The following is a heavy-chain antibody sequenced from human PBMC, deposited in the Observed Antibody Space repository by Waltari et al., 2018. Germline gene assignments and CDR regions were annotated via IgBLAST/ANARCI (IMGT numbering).Heavy chain of an antibody. V-gene: IGHV3-23*04. J-gene: IGHJ4*02. Sequence: EVRLVESGGGLVQPGGSLRLSCAAPGFAFANYCMSWVRQAPGKGLECVSSISGSGGTTYYADSVKGRFTMSKDNSKNTLFLQMNSLRVDDTADYYCAKSSGSYYEVFDYWGRGTLVTVSS. D-gene: IGHD1-26*01. CDR2: ISGSGGTT. CDR1: GFAFANYC. CDR3: AKSSGSYYEVFDY.